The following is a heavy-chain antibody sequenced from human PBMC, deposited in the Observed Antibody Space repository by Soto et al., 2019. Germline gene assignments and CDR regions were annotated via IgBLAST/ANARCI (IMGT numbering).Heavy chain of an antibody. V-gene: IGHV3-53*02. CDR1: GFTVSSNY. CDR3: ARVSLSSSSADY. Sequence: EVQLVETGGGLIQPGGSLRLSCAASGFTVSSNYMSWVRQAPGKGLEWVSVIYSGGSTYYADSVKGRFTISRDNSKNTLYLQMNSLRAEDTAVYYCARVSLSSSSADYWGQGTLVTVSS. CDR2: IYSGGST. J-gene: IGHJ4*02. D-gene: IGHD6-6*01.